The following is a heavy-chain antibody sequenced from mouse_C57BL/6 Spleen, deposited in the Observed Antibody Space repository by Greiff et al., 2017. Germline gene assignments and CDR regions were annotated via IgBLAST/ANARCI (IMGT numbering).Heavy chain of an antibody. CDR3: ARSETMDY. CDR2: INPNNGGT. V-gene: IGHV1-26*01. Sequence: VQLQQSGPELVKPGASVKISCKASGYTFTDYYMNWVKQSHGKSLEWIGDINPNNGGTSYNQKFKGKATLTVDKSSSTAYMELRSLTSEDSAVYYCARSETMDYWGQGTSVTVSS. J-gene: IGHJ4*01. CDR1: GYTFTDYY.